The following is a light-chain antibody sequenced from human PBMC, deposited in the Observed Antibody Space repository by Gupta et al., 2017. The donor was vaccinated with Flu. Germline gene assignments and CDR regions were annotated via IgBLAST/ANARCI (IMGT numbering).Light chain of an antibody. CDR1: KGGDKY. Sequence: GKTARITGSADKGGDKYAYWEQQSPAHPPVLVIYQDAKRTAGITERFSGSKSGNTATLTISETKEMEEADYYGQAGDGSTRYVFGSGTNVIVL. J-gene: IGLJ1*01. CDR2: QDA. V-gene: IGLV3-1*01. CDR3: QAGDGSTRYV.